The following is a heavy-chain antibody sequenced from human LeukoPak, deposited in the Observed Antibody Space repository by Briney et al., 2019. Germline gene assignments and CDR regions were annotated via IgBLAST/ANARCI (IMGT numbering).Heavy chain of an antibody. CDR2: IIPIFNTP. CDR1: GGTFSSLT. Sequence: SVKVSCKASGGTFSSLTISWVRQAPGQGLEWMGGIIPIFNTPHYAQTFQGRVTITADESTSTAYMELSSLRSEDTAVYYCARTQWSSIWFYGMDVWGQGTTVTVSS. J-gene: IGHJ6*02. CDR3: ARTQWSSIWFYGMDV. V-gene: IGHV1-69*13. D-gene: IGHD2-15*01.